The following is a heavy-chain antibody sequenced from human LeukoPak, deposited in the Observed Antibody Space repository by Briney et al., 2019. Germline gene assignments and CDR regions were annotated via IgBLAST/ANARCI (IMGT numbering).Heavy chain of an antibody. Sequence: ASVKVSRKASGYTFTSYGISWVRQAPGQGLEWMGWISAYNGNTNYAQKLQGRVTMTTDTSTSTAYMELRSLRSDDTAVYYCARKGDSSSSERDYYYGMDVWGQGTTVTVSS. CDR3: ARKGDSSSSERDYYYGMDV. D-gene: IGHD6-13*01. CDR1: GYTFTSYG. J-gene: IGHJ6*02. V-gene: IGHV1-18*01. CDR2: ISAYNGNT.